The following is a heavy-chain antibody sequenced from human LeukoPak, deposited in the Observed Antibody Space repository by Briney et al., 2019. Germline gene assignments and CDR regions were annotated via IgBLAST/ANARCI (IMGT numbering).Heavy chain of an antibody. CDR3: ARDEASGSGSR. J-gene: IGHJ3*01. D-gene: IGHD3-10*01. CDR1: GGSISDYY. V-gene: IGHV4-59*12. CDR2: IYWSGST. Sequence: PSETLSLTCTVSGGSISDYYWSWIRQPPGKGLEWIGYIYWSGSTYYNPSLKSRVTISVDTSKNQFSLKLSSVTAADTAVYYCARDEASGSGSRWGQGTMVTVSS.